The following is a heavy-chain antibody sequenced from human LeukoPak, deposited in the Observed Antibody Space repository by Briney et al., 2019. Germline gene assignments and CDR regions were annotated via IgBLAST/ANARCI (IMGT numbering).Heavy chain of an antibody. CDR2: IYPGDSDT. J-gene: IGHJ4*02. Sequence: ESLKISCKGSGYSFTNYWIARVRQMPGKGLEWMVIIYPGDSDTRYSPSFQGLVTISADKSINTAYLQWSSLKASDTSIYYCARQYCTSTTCYHREFDFWGQGTLVTVSS. CDR1: GYSFTNYW. CDR3: ARQYCTSTTCYHREFDF. D-gene: IGHD2-2*01. V-gene: IGHV5-51*01.